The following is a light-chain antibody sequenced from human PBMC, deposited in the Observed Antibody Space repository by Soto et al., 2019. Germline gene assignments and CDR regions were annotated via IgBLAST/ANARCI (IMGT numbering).Light chain of an antibody. CDR1: QSISSY. CDR2: ATS. V-gene: IGKV1-39*01. CDR3: QQSYSTSIT. J-gene: IGKJ5*01. Sequence: DIQMTQSPSSLSASVEDRVTITCRASQSISSYLNWYQQKPGKAPKLLIYATSSLQSGVPSRFSGSGSGTDFTLIISSLQPEDFATYYCQQSYSTSITFGQGTRLEIK.